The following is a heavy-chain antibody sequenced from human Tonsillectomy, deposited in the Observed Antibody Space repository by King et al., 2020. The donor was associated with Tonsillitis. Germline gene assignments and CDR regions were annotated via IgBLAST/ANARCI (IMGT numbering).Heavy chain of an antibody. D-gene: IGHD6-13*01. Sequence: QLVQSGAEVKKPGASVKVSCKASGYTFTSYAMHWVCQAPGQRLEWMGWINAGNGNTKYSQKFQGRVTITKDTSASTAYMELSSLTSEDTAMYYCARDGEYSSRWYFWGQGTLVTVSS. V-gene: IGHV1-3*01. CDR2: INAGNGNT. CDR3: ARDGEYSSRWYF. J-gene: IGHJ4*02. CDR1: GYTFTSYA.